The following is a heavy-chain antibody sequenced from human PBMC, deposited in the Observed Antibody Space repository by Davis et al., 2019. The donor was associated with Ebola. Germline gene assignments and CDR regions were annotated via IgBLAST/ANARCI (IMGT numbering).Heavy chain of an antibody. CDR3: AKSRDGYYHGLDF. CDR1: GFTLSGYG. CDR2: ILYDGSNK. Sequence: GESLKISCVASGFTLSGYGMHWVRQAPGKGLEWVAAILYDGSNKFYADSVRGRLTISRDTSKNTLDLQMNSLRVEDTAVYYCAKSRDGYYHGLDFRGQGTLVTVSS. V-gene: IGHV3-33*05. D-gene: IGHD5-24*01. J-gene: IGHJ4*02.